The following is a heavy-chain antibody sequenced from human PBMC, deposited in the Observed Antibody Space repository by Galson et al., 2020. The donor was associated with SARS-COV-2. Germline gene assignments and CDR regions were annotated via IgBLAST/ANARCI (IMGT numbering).Heavy chain of an antibody. CDR1: GTTLSSYA. CDR3: VKSAHYYDSRGFYPGDDH. Sequence: GGSLRLSCAASGTTLSSYAMTWVRQAPGKGLEWISSISISGDKTYYADSVKGRCLVFRDNSENTLHLQMTSLRAEDTAVYYCVKSAHYYDSRGFYPGDDHWGQGTLVTVSS. CDR2: ISISGDKT. V-gene: IGHV3-23*01. J-gene: IGHJ4*02. D-gene: IGHD3-22*01.